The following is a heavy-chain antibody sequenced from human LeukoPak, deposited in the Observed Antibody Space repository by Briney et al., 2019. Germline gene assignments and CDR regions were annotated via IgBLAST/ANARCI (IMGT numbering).Heavy chain of an antibody. CDR3: ARVGYSYGLDYFDY. V-gene: IGHV3-48*03. CDR1: GFTFSSYE. D-gene: IGHD5-18*01. J-gene: IGHJ4*02. CDR2: ISSSGSTI. Sequence: GGSLRLSCGASGFTFSSYEMNWVRQAPGKGLEWVSYISSSGSTIYYSDSVKGRFTISRDNAKNSLYLQMNSLRAEDTAVYYCARVGYSYGLDYFDYWGQGNLVTVSS.